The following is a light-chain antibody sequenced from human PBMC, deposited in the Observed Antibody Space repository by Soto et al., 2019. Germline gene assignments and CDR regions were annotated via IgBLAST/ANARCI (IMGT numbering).Light chain of an antibody. CDR2: WAS. CDR3: QQYDSIPLT. Sequence: DIVMTQSPDSLAESLGERATINCKSSQSVLYSSNNKNYLAWYQQKPGQPPKLLIYWASTRESGVPVRFSGSGSGTDFTLTISSLQAEDVEVYYCQQYDSIPLTFGGGTKVEIK. J-gene: IGKJ4*01. V-gene: IGKV4-1*01. CDR1: QSVLYSSNNKNY.